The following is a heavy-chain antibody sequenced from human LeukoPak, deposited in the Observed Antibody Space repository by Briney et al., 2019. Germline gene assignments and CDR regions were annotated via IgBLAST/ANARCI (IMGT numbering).Heavy chain of an antibody. Sequence: SETLSLACTVSGGSISSYYWSWIRQPPGKGLEWIGYIYYSGSTNYNPSLKSRVTISVDTSKNQFSLKLSSVTAADTAAYYCASRPLGWLYYFDYWGQGTLVTVSS. CDR1: GGSISSYY. CDR3: ASRPLGWLYYFDY. D-gene: IGHD5-24*01. CDR2: IYYSGST. V-gene: IGHV4-59*01. J-gene: IGHJ4*02.